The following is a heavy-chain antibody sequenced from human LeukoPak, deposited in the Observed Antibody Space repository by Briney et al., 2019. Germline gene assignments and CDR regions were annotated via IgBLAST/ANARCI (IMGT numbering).Heavy chain of an antibody. V-gene: IGHV1-46*01. J-gene: IGHJ5*02. CDR3: ARARAGLYSSGWYPWFDP. Sequence: GASVKVSCKASGYTFTSYYMHWVRQAPGQGLEWMGIINPSGGSTSYAQKFQGRVTMTRDMSTSTVYMELSSLRSEDTAVYYCARARAGLYSSGWYPWFDPWGQGTLVTVSS. CDR2: INPSGGST. D-gene: IGHD6-19*01. CDR1: GYTFTSYY.